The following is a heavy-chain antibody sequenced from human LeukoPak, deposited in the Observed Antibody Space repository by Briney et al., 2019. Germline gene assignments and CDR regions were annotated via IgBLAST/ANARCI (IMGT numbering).Heavy chain of an antibody. J-gene: IGHJ4*02. CDR3: AGGGGDHSSSLLVSGDDY. D-gene: IGHD6-13*01. CDR2: INPDSGGT. V-gene: IGHV1-2*02. Sequence: GASVKVSCKASGYTFTGYYLHRVRQAPGQGLEWMGWINPDSGGTNYAQKFQGSVTMTRDTSISTAYMELSRLRSDDTAVYYCAGGGGDHSSSLLVSGDDYWGQGTLVTVSS. CDR1: GYTFTGYY.